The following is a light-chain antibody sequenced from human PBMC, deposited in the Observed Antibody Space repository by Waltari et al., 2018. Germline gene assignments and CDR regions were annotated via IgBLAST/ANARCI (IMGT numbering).Light chain of an antibody. CDR3: QQYNTWPRS. Sequence: EIVMTQSPATLSVSPGGSAALSCRASQIVSTNLAWYQQKPGQAPRLLIYAASTRASGIPARFRGSGSGTVFTLTISSLQSEDFAVYYCQQYNTWPRSFGQGTRLDLK. J-gene: IGKJ2*03. CDR1: QIVSTN. V-gene: IGKV3-15*01. CDR2: AAS.